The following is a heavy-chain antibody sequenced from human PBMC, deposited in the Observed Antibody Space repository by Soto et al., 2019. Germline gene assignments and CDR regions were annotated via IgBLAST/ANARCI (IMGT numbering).Heavy chain of an antibody. Sequence: ASVKVSCKASGYTFTSYYMHWVRQAPGQGLEWMGIINPNGGSTNYAQKLQGRATMTIDTSTATVYMELRSLRSDDTAVYYCARAEAYSSTWYAMDVWGQGTKVTVYS. CDR1: GYTFTSYY. CDR2: INPNGGST. D-gene: IGHD6-19*01. J-gene: IGHJ6*02. CDR3: ARAEAYSSTWYAMDV. V-gene: IGHV1-46*01.